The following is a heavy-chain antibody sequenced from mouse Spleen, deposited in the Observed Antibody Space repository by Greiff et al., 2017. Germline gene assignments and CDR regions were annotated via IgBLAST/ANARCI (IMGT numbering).Heavy chain of an antibody. D-gene: IGHD2-3*01. J-gene: IGHJ4*01. CDR3: ARSGYYVGYYAMDY. CDR2: INPNNGGT. V-gene: IGHV1-22*01. CDR1: GYTFTDYN. Sequence: EVQLVESGPELVKPGASVKMSCKASGYTFTDYNMHWVKQSHGKSLEWIGYINPNNGGTSYNQKFKGKATLTVNKSSSTAYMELRSLTSEDSAVYYCARSGYYVGYYAMDYWGQGTSVTVSS.